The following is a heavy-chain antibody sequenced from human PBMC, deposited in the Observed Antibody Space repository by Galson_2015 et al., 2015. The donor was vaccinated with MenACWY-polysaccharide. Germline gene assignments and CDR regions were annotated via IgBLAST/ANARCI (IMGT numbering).Heavy chain of an antibody. CDR2: IFHSGTT. D-gene: IGHD1-26*01. V-gene: IGHV4-38-2*01. Sequence: ETLSLTCAVSDYSIRSGYFWGWIRQPPGKGLEWIASIFHSGTTYYNPFLKSRVTISVDTSKNQFPLKLSSVTAADTAVYYCARVEKYSGSFYILYWGQGTLVTVSS. CDR3: ARVEKYSGSFYILY. CDR1: DYSIRSGYF. J-gene: IGHJ4*02.